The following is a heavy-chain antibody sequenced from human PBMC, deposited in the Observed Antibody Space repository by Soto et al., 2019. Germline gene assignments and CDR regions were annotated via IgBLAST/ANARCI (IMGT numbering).Heavy chain of an antibody. V-gene: IGHV3-48*01. D-gene: IGHD6-13*01. CDR1: GFTFSRYS. Sequence: GGSLRLSCAASGFTFSRYSMNGVRQAPGKGLEWVSYISSSSSTIYYADSVKGRFTISRDNAKNSLYLQMNSLRAEDTAVYYCARHPERIAQIGWFDPWGQGTLVTVSS. CDR2: ISSSSSTI. CDR3: ARHPERIAQIGWFDP. J-gene: IGHJ5*02.